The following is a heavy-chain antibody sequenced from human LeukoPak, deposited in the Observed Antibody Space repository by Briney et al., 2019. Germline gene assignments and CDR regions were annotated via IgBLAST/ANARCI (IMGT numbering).Heavy chain of an antibody. CDR1: GFTFSSYA. CDR3: ARGRVAAAGTVRSDAFDI. CDR2: ISYDGSNK. V-gene: IGHV3-30*14. J-gene: IGHJ3*02. D-gene: IGHD6-13*01. Sequence: GGSLRLSCAASGFTFSSYAMHWVRQAPGKGLEWVAVISYDGSNKYYADSVKGRFTISRDNSKNTLYLQMGSLRAEDMAVYYCARGRVAAAGTVRSDAFDIWGQGTMVTVSS.